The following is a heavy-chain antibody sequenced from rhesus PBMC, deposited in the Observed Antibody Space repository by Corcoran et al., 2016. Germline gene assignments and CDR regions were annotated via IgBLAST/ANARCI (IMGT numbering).Heavy chain of an antibody. V-gene: IGHV3-186*02. CDR1: GFTFSDYA. J-gene: IGHJ4*01. Sequence: EVQLVESGGGLVQPGGSLRLSCAASGFTFSDYAMSWVRQASGKVLGGVGYIRTKYNNYATEYAASVKGRFTISRDDSKNTLYLQMSSLKTEDTAVYYCTTVYYCSDSGCSFDYWGQGDLVTVSS. CDR2: IRTKYNNYAT. D-gene: IGHD2-33*01. CDR3: TTVYYCSDSGCSFDY.